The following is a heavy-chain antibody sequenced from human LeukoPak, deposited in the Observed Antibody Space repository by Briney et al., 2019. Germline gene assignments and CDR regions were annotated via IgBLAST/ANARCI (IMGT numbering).Heavy chain of an antibody. CDR2: IWYDGTTK. CDR3: ARSGGPGTYHQLRYNWFDP. D-gene: IGHD3-10*01. CDR1: GFKFRDYG. V-gene: IGHV3-33*01. Sequence: GRSLRLSCAASGFKFRDYGMHWVRQAPGKGLEWVDLIWYDGTTKDYADSVKGRFTISRDNSKNTLYLQMNSLRAEDTAVYYCARSGGPGTYHQLRYNWFDPWGQGTLVTVSS. J-gene: IGHJ5*02.